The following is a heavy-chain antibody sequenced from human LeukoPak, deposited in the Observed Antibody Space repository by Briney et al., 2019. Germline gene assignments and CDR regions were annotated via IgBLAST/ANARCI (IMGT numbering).Heavy chain of an antibody. V-gene: IGHV3-33*01. J-gene: IGHJ6*02. CDR2: IWYDGSNE. Sequence: GPSLTLSCAPSGLTFRNYGMHWVRHPPGTGREWVAVIWYDGSNEKYAHSVKGQFTISRDNSQNTLYLQMNSLRAEDTAVYYCAREGIQFLEWPDTKAPYGMDVWGQGTTVTVSS. CDR1: GLTFRNYG. CDR3: AREGIQFLEWPDTKAPYGMDV. D-gene: IGHD3-3*01.